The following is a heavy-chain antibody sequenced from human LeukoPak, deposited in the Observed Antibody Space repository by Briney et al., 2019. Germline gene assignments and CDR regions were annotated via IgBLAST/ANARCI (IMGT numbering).Heavy chain of an antibody. CDR3: ARAGGATLDY. CDR2: ISGSGGST. V-gene: IGHV3-23*01. D-gene: IGHD3-10*01. Sequence: PGGSLRLSCAASGFTFSSCAMSWVRQAPGKGLEWVSAISGSGGSTYYADSVKGRFTISRDNAKNSLYLQMNSLRAEDTAVYYCARAGGATLDYWGQGTLVTVSS. CDR1: GFTFSSCA. J-gene: IGHJ4*02.